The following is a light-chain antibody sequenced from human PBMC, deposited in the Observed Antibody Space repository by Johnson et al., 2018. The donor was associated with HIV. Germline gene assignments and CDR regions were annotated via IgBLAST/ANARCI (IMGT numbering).Light chain of an antibody. CDR2: ENN. CDR3: GTWDSSLSAYNYV. J-gene: IGLJ1*01. V-gene: IGLV1-51*02. Sequence: QSVLTQPPSVSAAPGQKVTISCSGSSSNIGNNYISWYQQFPGTAPKLLIYENNKRPSGIPDRFSGSKSGTSATLDITGLQTGDEADYYCGTWDSSLSAYNYVFGIGTKVTVL. CDR1: SSNIGNNY.